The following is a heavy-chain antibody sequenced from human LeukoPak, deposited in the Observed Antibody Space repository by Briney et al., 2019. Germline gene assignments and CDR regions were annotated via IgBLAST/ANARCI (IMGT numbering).Heavy chain of an antibody. CDR3: TSSLDGYSLFDY. D-gene: IGHD5-24*01. Sequence: GGSLRLSCAASGFTFSSYAMSWVRQAPGKGLEWVSAISGSGGSTYYADSVKGRFTISRDNSKNTAYLQMNSLKTEDTAVYYCTSSLDGYSLFDYWGQGTLVTVSS. J-gene: IGHJ4*02. V-gene: IGHV3-23*01. CDR2: ISGSGGST. CDR1: GFTFSSYA.